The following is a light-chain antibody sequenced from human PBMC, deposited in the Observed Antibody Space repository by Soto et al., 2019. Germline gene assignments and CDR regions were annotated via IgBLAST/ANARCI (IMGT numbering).Light chain of an antibody. CDR2: DNN. CDR3: GTWDSSLSAWV. CDR1: SSNIGNNY. V-gene: IGLV1-51*01. Sequence: QSVLTQPPSVSAAPGRRVPISRSGSSSNIGNNYVSWYQQFPGTAPKLLIYDNNERPSGIPDRFSGSKSGTSATLGITGLQTGDEADYYCGTWDSSLSAWVFGGGTKLTVL. J-gene: IGLJ3*02.